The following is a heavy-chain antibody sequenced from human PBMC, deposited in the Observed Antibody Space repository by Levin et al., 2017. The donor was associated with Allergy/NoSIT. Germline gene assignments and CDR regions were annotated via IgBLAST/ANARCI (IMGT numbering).Heavy chain of an antibody. D-gene: IGHD1-26*01. J-gene: IGHJ3*01. CDR2: ITPSRGVT. CDR1: GYTFSTYY. CDR3: ARECGTHDIKSDAFDV. Sequence: ASVKVSCKTSGYTFSTYYMHWVRQAPGQGLEWMGMITPSRGVTNYAQKFQGRVTMTRDTSTSTVYMELSSLRSQDTAVYYCARECGTHDIKSDAFDVWGQGTMVTVSS. V-gene: IGHV1-46*01.